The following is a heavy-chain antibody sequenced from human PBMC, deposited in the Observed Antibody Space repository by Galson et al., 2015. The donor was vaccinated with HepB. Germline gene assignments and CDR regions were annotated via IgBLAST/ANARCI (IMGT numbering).Heavy chain of an antibody. V-gene: IGHV3-43D*03. D-gene: IGHD5-18*01. CDR3: AKDNEPYSYGFDY. J-gene: IGHJ4*02. CDR1: GFTFDDYA. CDR2: ISWDGGST. Sequence: SLRLSCAASGFTFDDYAMHWVRQAPGKGLEWVSLISWDGGSTYYADSVKGRFTISRDNSKNSLYLQMNSLRAEDTALYYCAKDNEPYSYGFDYWGQGTLVTVSS.